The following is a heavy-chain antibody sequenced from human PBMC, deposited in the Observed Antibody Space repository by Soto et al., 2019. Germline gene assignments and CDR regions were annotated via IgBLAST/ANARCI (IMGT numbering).Heavy chain of an antibody. Sequence: SETLSLTCPVSGGSISTVGHYWTWIRQPPGKGLEWIGSIYHTGSTYYSKSLRSRLTMSVDTSKSQFSLRLSSVTAADTAVYYCARATGALRSRNCDYWGQGSLVTVSS. D-gene: IGHD7-27*01. CDR3: ARATGALRSRNCDY. V-gene: IGHV4-31*03. CDR1: GGSISTVGHY. CDR2: IYHTGST. J-gene: IGHJ4*02.